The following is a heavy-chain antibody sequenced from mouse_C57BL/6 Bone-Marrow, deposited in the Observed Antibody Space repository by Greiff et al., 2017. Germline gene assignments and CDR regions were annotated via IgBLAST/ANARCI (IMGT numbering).Heavy chain of an antibody. V-gene: IGHV1-72*01. J-gene: IGHJ4*01. D-gene: IGHD2-13*01. CDR3: EKCGVYSDYARDAMDY. Sequence: VQLQQPGAELVKPGASVKLSCKASGYTFTSYWMHWVKQRPGRGLEWIGRIDPNSGGTKYNEKFKSKATLTVDKPSSTAYMQRSRLTSEDSAVYYCEKCGVYSDYARDAMDYWGQGTSVTASS. CDR2: IDPNSGGT. CDR1: GYTFTSYW.